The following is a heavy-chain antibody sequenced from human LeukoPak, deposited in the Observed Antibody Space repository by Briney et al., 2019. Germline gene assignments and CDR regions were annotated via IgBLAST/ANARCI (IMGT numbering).Heavy chain of an antibody. CDR1: GFTFSSYS. CDR2: ISSSSSYI. V-gene: IGHV3-21*01. Sequence: GGSLRLSCAASGFTFSSYSMNWVRQAPGKGLEWVSSISSSSSYIYYADSVKGRFTISRDNAKNSLYLQMNSLRAEDTAVYYCAKTYCGGDCDGPFQHWGQGTLVTVSS. CDR3: AKTYCGGDCDGPFQH. D-gene: IGHD2-21*02. J-gene: IGHJ1*01.